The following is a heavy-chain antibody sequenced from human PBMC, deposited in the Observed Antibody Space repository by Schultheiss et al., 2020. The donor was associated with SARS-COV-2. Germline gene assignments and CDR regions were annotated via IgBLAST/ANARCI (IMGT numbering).Heavy chain of an antibody. V-gene: IGHV3-NL1*01. CDR3: AKRSARGGEGY. J-gene: IGHJ4*02. CDR1: GFTFSSYG. D-gene: IGHD3-10*01. CDR2: IYSGGST. Sequence: GGSLRLSCAASGFTFSSYGMHWVRQAPGKGLEWVAVIYSGGSTYYADSVKGRFTISRDNSKNTLYLQMNSLRAEDTAVYYCAKRSARGGEGYWGQGTLVTVSS.